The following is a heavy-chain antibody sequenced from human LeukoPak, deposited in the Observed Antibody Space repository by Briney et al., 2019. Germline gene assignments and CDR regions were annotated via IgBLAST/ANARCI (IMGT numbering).Heavy chain of an antibody. V-gene: IGHV3-23*01. Sequence: GGSLRLSCAASGFTFSIYAMSWVRQAPGKGLEWVSTITYSGGNTYYADSVKGRFTISRDNSKNTLYLQMKTLRAEDTAVYYCAKDPSDLGGSGRYYYFDCWGQGTLVTVSS. J-gene: IGHJ4*02. D-gene: IGHD3-10*01. CDR2: ITYSGGNT. CDR1: GFTFSIYA. CDR3: AKDPSDLGGSGRYYYFDC.